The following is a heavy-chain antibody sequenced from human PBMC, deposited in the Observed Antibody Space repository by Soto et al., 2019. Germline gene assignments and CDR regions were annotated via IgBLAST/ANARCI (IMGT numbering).Heavy chain of an antibody. CDR2: IYYSGST. CDR3: ASSNIAATGFYYYGMDV. Sequence: NPSETLSLTCTVSGGSISSYYWSWIRQPPGKGLEWIGYIYYSGSTNYNPSLKSRVTISVDTSKNQFSLKLSSVTAADTAVYYCASSNIAATGFYYYGMDVWGRGTTVTVSS. CDR1: GGSISSYY. V-gene: IGHV4-59*01. D-gene: IGHD6-13*01. J-gene: IGHJ6*02.